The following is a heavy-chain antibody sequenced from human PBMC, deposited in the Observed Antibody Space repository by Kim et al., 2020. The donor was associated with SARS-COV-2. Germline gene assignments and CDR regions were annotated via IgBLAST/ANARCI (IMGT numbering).Heavy chain of an antibody. V-gene: IGHV3-7*03. CDR2: IKQDGSEK. J-gene: IGHJ6*02. CDR1: GFTFSSYW. CDR3: AREDREDPYYYYYGMDV. Sequence: GGSLRLSCAASGFTFSSYWMSWVRQAPGKGLEWVANIKQDGSEKYYVDSVKGRFTISRDNAKNSLYLQMNSLRAEDTAVYYCAREDREDPYYYYYGMDVWGQGTTVTVSS.